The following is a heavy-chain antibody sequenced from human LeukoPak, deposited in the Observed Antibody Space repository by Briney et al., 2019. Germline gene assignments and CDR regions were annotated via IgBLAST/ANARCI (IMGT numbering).Heavy chain of an antibody. CDR1: GFTFSDHY. J-gene: IGHJ4*02. D-gene: IGHD7-27*01. V-gene: IGHV3-72*01. Sequence: PGGSLRLSCAASGFTFSDHYMEWVRQAPGKGLEWVGRTRNKANSYTTEYAASVKGRFTISRDDSKNSLYLQMNSLKTEDTAVYYCARSHWGAYGVFDYWGQGTLVTVSS. CDR2: TRNKANSYTT. CDR3: ARSHWGAYGVFDY.